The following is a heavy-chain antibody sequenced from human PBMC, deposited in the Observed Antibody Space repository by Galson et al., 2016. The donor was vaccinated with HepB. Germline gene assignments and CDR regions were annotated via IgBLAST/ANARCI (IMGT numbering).Heavy chain of an antibody. CDR1: GFTLSSYW. J-gene: IGHJ4*02. V-gene: IGHV3-30*14. CDR3: ARAPLEMATIQRGYFDY. Sequence: SLRLSCAASGFTLSSYWMSWVRQAPGKGLEWVAVISFDGSNKYYADSVKGRFTISRDNSKNTLYLQMNSLRAEDTAVYYCARAPLEMATIQRGYFDYWGQGNLVTVSS. CDR2: ISFDGSNK. D-gene: IGHD5-24*01.